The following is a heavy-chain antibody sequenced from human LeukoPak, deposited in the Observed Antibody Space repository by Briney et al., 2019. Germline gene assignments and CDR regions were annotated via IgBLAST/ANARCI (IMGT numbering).Heavy chain of an antibody. V-gene: IGHV3-23*01. Sequence: PGGSLRLSCAASGFTFRTYAMSWVRQAPGKGLEWVSTISGSGGGTYYADSVKGRFTISRDDSKNTLYLQMNSLRAEDTAVYYCAKDLGRYRNNYFDYWGQGTLVTVSS. J-gene: IGHJ4*02. D-gene: IGHD1-26*01. CDR1: GFTFRTYA. CDR2: ISGSGGGT. CDR3: AKDLGRYRNNYFDY.